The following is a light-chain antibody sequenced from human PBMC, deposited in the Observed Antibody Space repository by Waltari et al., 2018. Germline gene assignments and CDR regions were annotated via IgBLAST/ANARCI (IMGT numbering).Light chain of an antibody. V-gene: IGLV1-40*01. Sequence: QSVLTQPPSVSGAPGQRVTISCTGSSSNIGAGYDVHWYQQLPGTAPKLLLYGNSNRPSGVPDRFSGSQSGTSASLAITGLQAEDEADYYCQSYDSSLSGSVVFGGGTKLTVL. CDR2: GNS. J-gene: IGLJ2*01. CDR3: QSYDSSLSGSVV. CDR1: SSNIGAGYD.